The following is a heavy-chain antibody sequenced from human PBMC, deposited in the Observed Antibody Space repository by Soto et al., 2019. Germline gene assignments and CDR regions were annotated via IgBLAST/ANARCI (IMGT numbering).Heavy chain of an antibody. CDR1: GFTFNNYA. J-gene: IGHJ6*02. CDR3: AKVSLGDTTITDFYYYGMDV. V-gene: IGHV3-23*01. CDR2: ITGSGENT. Sequence: GGSLILSCAASGFTFNNYAMNWVRQAPGKGPEWVSGITGSGENTYYADSVKGRFTISRDNSKNTLYVQLNSLRVEDTATYYCAKVSLGDTTITDFYYYGMDVWGQGTMVTVSS. D-gene: IGHD1-26*01.